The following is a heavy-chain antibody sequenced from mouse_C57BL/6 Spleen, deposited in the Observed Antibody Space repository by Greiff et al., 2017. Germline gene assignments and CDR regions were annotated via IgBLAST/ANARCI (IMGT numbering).Heavy chain of an antibody. CDR1: GYTFTDYE. CDR3: TRSLYGSATGYFDV. J-gene: IGHJ1*03. CDR2: IDPETGGT. D-gene: IGHD1-1*01. Sequence: VQLQQSGAELVRPGASVTLSCKASGYTFTDYEMHWVKQTPVHGLEWIGAIDPETGGTAYNQKFKGKAILTAYKSSSTAYMELRSLTSEDSAVYYCTRSLYGSATGYFDVWGTGTTVTVSS. V-gene: IGHV1-15*01.